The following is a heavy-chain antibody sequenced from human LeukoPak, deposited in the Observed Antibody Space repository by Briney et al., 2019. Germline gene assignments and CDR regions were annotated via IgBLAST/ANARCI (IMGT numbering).Heavy chain of an antibody. J-gene: IGHJ4*02. CDR2: INPNSGGT. Sequence: ASVKVSCKASGYTFTGYYMHWVRQAPGQGLEWMGWINPNSGGTNYAQKFQGRVTMTRDTSISTAYMERSRLRSDDTAVYYCARVEPATRVDYWGQGTLVAVSS. CDR3: ARVEPATRVDY. V-gene: IGHV1-2*02. CDR1: GYTFTGYY.